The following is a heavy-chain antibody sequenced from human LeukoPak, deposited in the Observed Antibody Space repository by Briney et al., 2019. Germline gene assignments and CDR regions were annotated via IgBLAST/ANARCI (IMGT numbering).Heavy chain of an antibody. CDR3: ARVGGAILLVGEDGMDV. Sequence: PGGSLRLSCAASGFTFSSYSMNWVRQAPGKGLEGVSSISSSSSYIYYADSVKGRFTISRDNAKNSLYLQMNSLRAEDTAMYYCARVGGAILLVGEDGMDVWGQGTTVTVSS. V-gene: IGHV3-21*01. CDR2: ISSSSSYI. CDR1: GFTFSSYS. D-gene: IGHD2-15*01. J-gene: IGHJ6*02.